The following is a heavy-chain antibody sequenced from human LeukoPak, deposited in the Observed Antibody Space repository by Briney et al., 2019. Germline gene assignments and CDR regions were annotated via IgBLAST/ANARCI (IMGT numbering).Heavy chain of an antibody. CDR3: ARNYYDSSGYYYLPDY. D-gene: IGHD3-22*01. CDR1: GFTFSSYG. V-gene: IGHV3-30*03. J-gene: IGHJ4*02. Sequence: SGGSLRLSCAASGFTFSSYGMQWVRQARGKGLEWVAVISYDGSNKYYADSVRGRFTISRDNSKNTLYLQMNSLGAEDTAVYYCARNYYDSSGYYYLPDYWGQGTLVTVSS. CDR2: ISYDGSNK.